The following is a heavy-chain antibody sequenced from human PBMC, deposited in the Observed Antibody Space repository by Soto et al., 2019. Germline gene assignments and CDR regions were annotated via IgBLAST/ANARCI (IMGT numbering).Heavy chain of an antibody. CDR1: GGTFSSYA. CDR3: ARGGYSTTWSNLLDRSGLDV. J-gene: IGHJ6*02. CDR2: IVPLVRTT. V-gene: IGHV1-69*06. Sequence: QVQLVQSGAEAKKPGSSVKVSCKTSGGTFSSYAISWVRQAPGQGLAWMGGIVPLVRTTNYAQKFQVRVTITADTSTYTVYMELRGLRSGDTVVYYCARGGYSTTWSNLLDRSGLDVWGQGTTVTVSS. D-gene: IGHD2-2*01.